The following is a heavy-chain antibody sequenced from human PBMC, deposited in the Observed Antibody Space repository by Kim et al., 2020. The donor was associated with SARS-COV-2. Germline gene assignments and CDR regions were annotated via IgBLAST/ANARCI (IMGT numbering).Heavy chain of an antibody. CDR2: TYYTSNWYN. CDR1: GDSVSRNNAA. J-gene: IGHJ3*01. Sequence: SQTLSLTCAKSGDSVSRNNAAWNWIRQSPSRGLEWLGRTYYTSNWYNDYAVFVKSRISINPDTSKNRCSLQLNSVTPEDTAVYYCAREVNNVFGVWGQGTMVTISS. D-gene: IGHD3-22*01. V-gene: IGHV6-1*01. CDR3: AREVNNVFGV.